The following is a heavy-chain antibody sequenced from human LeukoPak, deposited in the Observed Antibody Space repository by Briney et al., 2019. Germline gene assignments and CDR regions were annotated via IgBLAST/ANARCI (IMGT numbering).Heavy chain of an antibody. Sequence: SETLSLTCTVSGGSISSYYWSWIRQPPGKGLEWIGYIYYSGSTNYNPSLKSRVTISVDTSKNQFSLKLSSVTAADTAVYYCARGSARGCWYIDYWGQGTLVTVSS. D-gene: IGHD4/OR15-4a*01. J-gene: IGHJ4*02. V-gene: IGHV4-59*01. CDR3: ARGSARGCWYIDY. CDR1: GGSISSYY. CDR2: IYYSGST.